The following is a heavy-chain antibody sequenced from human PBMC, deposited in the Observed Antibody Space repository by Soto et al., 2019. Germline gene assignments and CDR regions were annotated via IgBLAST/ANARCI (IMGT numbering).Heavy chain of an antibody. CDR2: IYYSGST. V-gene: IGHV4-59*01. Sequence: PSETLSLTCTVPGGSISSYYWSWIRQPPGKGLEWIGYIYYSGSTNYNPSLKSRVTISVDTSKNQFSLKLSSVTAADTAVYYCARVTYYDFWSGYYDGMDVWGQGTTVTVSS. CDR3: ARVTYYDFWSGYYDGMDV. D-gene: IGHD3-3*01. CDR1: GGSISSYY. J-gene: IGHJ6*02.